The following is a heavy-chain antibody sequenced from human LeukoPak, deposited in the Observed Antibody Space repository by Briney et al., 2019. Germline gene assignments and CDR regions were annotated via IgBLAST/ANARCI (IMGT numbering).Heavy chain of an antibody. D-gene: IGHD6-13*01. Sequence: PSETLSLTCTVSGDSISNYYWSWIRQPPGKGLEWSGYISYAGITKYNPSLKSRVTVSVETSKNQFLLKLPSVTAADTAVYYCVRHSLPGYSSSNWFIFDYWGQGTLVTVSS. CDR3: VRHSLPGYSSSNWFIFDY. V-gene: IGHV4-59*08. CDR1: GDSISNYY. J-gene: IGHJ4*02. CDR2: ISYAGIT.